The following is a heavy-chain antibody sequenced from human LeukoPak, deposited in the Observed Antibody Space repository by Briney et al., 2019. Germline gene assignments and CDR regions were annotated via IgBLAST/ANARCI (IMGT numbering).Heavy chain of an antibody. V-gene: IGHV3-23*01. D-gene: IGHD3-10*01. CDR2: ISGSGGST. Sequence: PGGSLRLSCAASGFTFSSYAMSWVRQAPGKGLEWVSTISGSGGSTHYADSVNGRFTISTDSSKNTLHLQMNSLRVEDTAVYYCAKDMVRGVIQSAFAFWGQGTLVTVSS. J-gene: IGHJ4*02. CDR3: AKDMVRGVIQSAFAF. CDR1: GFTFSSYA.